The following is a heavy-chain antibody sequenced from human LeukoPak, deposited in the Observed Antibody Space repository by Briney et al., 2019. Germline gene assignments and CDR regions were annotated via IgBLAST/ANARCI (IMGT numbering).Heavy chain of an antibody. Sequence: PGGSLRLSCAASGFTFSSYAMSWVRQAPGKGLEWVSAISGSGDSTYYADSVKGRFTISRDDSKNTVYLQMNSLRVEDTAVYYCGRGNFPHCSGDCFDSWGQGTLVTVSS. CDR1: GFTFSSYA. CDR3: GRGNFPHCSGDCFDS. D-gene: IGHD2-21*02. V-gene: IGHV3-23*01. J-gene: IGHJ4*02. CDR2: ISGSGDST.